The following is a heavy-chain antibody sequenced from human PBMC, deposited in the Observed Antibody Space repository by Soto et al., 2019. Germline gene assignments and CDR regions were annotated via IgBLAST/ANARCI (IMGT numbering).Heavy chain of an antibody. CDR1: GGSISSSTYY. J-gene: IGHJ4*02. Sequence: SETLSLTCTVSGGSISSSTYYWGWIRQPPGKGLEWIGSIYYSGNTYYNPSLKSRVTISVDTSKNQFSLKLSSVTAADTAVYYCTRDAAVWFGELSQWGQGTLVTVSS. V-gene: IGHV4-39*07. CDR3: TRDAAVWFGELSQ. D-gene: IGHD3-10*01. CDR2: IYYSGNT.